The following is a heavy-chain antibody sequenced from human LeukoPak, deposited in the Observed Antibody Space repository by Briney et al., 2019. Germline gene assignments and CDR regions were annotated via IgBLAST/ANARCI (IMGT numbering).Heavy chain of an antibody. D-gene: IGHD3-9*01. CDR1: GFTFSSYG. CDR2: ISYDGSNK. CDR3: AKDMGYDILTGPVS. V-gene: IGHV3-30*18. Sequence: PGGSLRLSCAASGFTFSSYGRHWVRQAPGKGLEWVAVISYDGSNKYYADSVKGRFTISRDNSKNTLYLQMNSLRAEDTAVYYCAKDMGYDILTGPVSWGQGTLVTVSS. J-gene: IGHJ5*02.